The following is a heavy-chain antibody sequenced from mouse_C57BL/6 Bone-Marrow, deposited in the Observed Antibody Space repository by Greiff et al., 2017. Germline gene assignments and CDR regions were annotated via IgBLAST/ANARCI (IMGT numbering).Heavy chain of an antibody. CDR1: GYTFTSYW. D-gene: IGHD1-1*01. V-gene: IGHV1-69*01. Sequence: QVQLQQPGAELVMPGASVKLSCKASGYTFTSYWMHWVKQRPGQGLEWIGEIDPSDSYTNYNQKFKGKSTLTVDKSSSTAYMQLSSLTSEDSAVYYCARRDYYYGSIPYAMDYWGQGTSVTVSS. J-gene: IGHJ4*01. CDR3: ARRDYYYGSIPYAMDY. CDR2: IDPSDSYT.